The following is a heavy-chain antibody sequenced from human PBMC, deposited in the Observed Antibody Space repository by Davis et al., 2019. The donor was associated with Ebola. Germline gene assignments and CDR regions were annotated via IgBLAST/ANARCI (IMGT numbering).Heavy chain of an antibody. CDR3: AKAGDYVPVFAYYFDY. CDR2: ISWNSGSI. J-gene: IGHJ4*02. V-gene: IGHV3-9*01. D-gene: IGHD4-17*01. Sequence: SLKISCAASGFTFDDYAMHWVRQAPGKGLEWVSGISWNSGSIGYADSVKGRFTISRDNSENALYLQMNSLRAEDTAVYYCAKAGDYVPVFAYYFDYWGQGTLVTVSS. CDR1: GFTFDDYA.